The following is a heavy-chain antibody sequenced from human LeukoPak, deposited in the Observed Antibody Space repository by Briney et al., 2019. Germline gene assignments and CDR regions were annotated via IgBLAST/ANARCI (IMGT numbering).Heavy chain of an antibody. Sequence: PGGSLRLSCAASGFTFSSYWMHWVRQVPGKGLVWVSRITKCGSNTRYADSVKGRFTISRDNAKNTLYLQMNSLRAEDTAVYYCARDITMVRGIIGYYYGMDVWGQGTTVTVSS. J-gene: IGHJ6*02. V-gene: IGHV3-74*01. CDR2: ITKCGSNT. CDR1: GFTFSSYW. CDR3: ARDITMVRGIIGYYYGMDV. D-gene: IGHD3-10*01.